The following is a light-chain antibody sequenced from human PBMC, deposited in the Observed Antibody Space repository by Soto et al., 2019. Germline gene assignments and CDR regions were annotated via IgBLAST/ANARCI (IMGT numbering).Light chain of an antibody. V-gene: IGLV2-8*01. J-gene: IGLJ2*01. CDR3: SSSAGSNNLI. CDR2: EVN. CDR1: SSDLGDYDY. Sequence: QSVLTQPPSASGSPGQSVTISCTGTSSDLGDYDYVSWYQQHPGKAPKLMIYEVNKRPSGVPDRFSGSKSGNTASLTVTGLQAEDEADYYSSSSAGSNNLILGGGPNVTVL.